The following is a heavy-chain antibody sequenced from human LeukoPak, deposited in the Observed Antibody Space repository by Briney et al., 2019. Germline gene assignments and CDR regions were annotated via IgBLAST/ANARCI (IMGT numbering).Heavy chain of an antibody. CDR1: GGSFSGYY. CDR3: ARGSEGIAVSPTPFDY. Sequence: PSETLSLTCAVYGGSFSGYYWSWIRQPPGKGLEWIGEINHSGSTNYNPSLKSRVTMSVDTSKNQFSLKLSSVTAADTAVYYCARGSEGIAVSPTPFDYWGQGTLVTVSS. J-gene: IGHJ4*02. V-gene: IGHV4-34*01. D-gene: IGHD6-19*01. CDR2: INHSGST.